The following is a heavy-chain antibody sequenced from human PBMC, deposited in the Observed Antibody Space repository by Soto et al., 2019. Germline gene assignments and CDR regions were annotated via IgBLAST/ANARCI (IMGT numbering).Heavy chain of an antibody. Sequence: QVQLVESGGGVVQPGRSLRLSCAASGFTFRNYGMHWVRQAPAKGLEWVALVWYDGGNKNYVDSVKGRFTISRDNSKNTLSLQRNSLRDEYTAVYYCVRAAGYSGNDYVYYYGMDVWGQGTTVTVSS. V-gene: IGHV3-33*01. D-gene: IGHD5-12*01. CDR1: GFTFRNYG. J-gene: IGHJ6*02. CDR2: VWYDGGNK. CDR3: VRAAGYSGNDYVYYYGMDV.